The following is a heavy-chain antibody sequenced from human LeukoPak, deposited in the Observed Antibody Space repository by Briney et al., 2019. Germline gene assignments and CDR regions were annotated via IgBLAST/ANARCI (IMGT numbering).Heavy chain of an antibody. J-gene: IGHJ4*02. CDR3: VREMERYYGSGTFFDL. Sequence: GGSLRLSCAASEFVFSDYYMSWVRQAPGKGLEWVSYISDSGSTIYYADSVKGRFTISRDNVKNSLYLQMNGLRAEDTAVYYCVREMERYYGSGTFFDLWGQGNMVTVSS. CDR2: ISDSGSTI. D-gene: IGHD3-10*01. CDR1: EFVFSDYY. V-gene: IGHV3-11*01.